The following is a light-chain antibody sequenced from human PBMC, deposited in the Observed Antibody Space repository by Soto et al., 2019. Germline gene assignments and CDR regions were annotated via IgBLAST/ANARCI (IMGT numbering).Light chain of an antibody. CDR3: QVWDSSSDLAV. CDR1: NIGSKS. J-gene: IGLJ7*01. V-gene: IGLV3-21*02. Sequence: SYELTQPPSVSVAPGQTARITCGGNNIGSKSVHWYQQKPGQAPVLLVFDNSDRPSGIPERFSGSNSGNTATLTISRVEAGDEADYYCQVWDSSSDLAVFGGGTKLTVL. CDR2: DNS.